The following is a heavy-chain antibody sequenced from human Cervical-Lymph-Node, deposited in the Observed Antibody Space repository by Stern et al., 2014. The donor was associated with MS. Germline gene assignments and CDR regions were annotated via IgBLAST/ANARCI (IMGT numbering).Heavy chain of an antibody. J-gene: IGHJ4*02. Sequence: DQLVESGAGVVQPGRSLRLSCAASGFTFSRYAMHWVRQAPGKGLEWVALIWYDGSNPYYADSVTGRFTISRDNFKNTRYLQMNSLRAEDTAVYYCASAYSSSHYFFDYWGQGTLVTVSS. D-gene: IGHD6-13*01. CDR2: IWYDGSNP. CDR3: ASAYSSSHYFFDY. V-gene: IGHV3-33*01. CDR1: GFTFSRYA.